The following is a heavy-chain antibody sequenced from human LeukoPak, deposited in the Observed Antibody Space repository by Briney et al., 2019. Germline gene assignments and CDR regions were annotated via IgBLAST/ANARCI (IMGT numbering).Heavy chain of an antibody. J-gene: IGHJ4*02. CDR2: ISYDGSNK. Sequence: PGGSLRLSCAASGFTFSDYAMHWVRQAPGKGLEWVADISYDGSNKYYVDSVKGRFTISRGNSKNTLYLQMNSLRAEDTAVYYCAKSGTPGNFYWGQGTLVTVSS. V-gene: IGHV3-30*18. CDR1: GFTFSDYA. D-gene: IGHD6-13*01. CDR3: AKSGTPGNFY.